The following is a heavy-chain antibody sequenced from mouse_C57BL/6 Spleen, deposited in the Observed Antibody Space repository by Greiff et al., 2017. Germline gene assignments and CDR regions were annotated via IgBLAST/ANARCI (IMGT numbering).Heavy chain of an antibody. D-gene: IGHD2-4*01. CDR1: GYTFTDYY. CDR2: INPNNGGT. V-gene: IGHV1-26*01. Sequence: VQLQQSGPELVKPGASVKISCKASGYTFTDYYMNWVKQSHGKSLEWIGDINPNNGGTSYNQKFKGKATLTVDKSSSTAYMELRSLTSEDSAVYYCARVGFVIDYDVLYFDYWGQGTTLTVSS. J-gene: IGHJ2*01. CDR3: ARVGFVIDYDVLYFDY.